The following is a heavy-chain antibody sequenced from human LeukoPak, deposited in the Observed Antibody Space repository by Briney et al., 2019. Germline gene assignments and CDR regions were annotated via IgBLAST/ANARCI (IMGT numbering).Heavy chain of an antibody. Sequence: PGGSLRLSCAASGFTFGDYSMYRIRQAPGKGLEWVANIKHDGSEKYYVDSVKGRFTISRDTAKSSLYLQMNSLRAEDTAVYYCARGRYTNGWSFDYWGQGTLVTVSS. V-gene: IGHV3-7*05. J-gene: IGHJ4*02. CDR1: GFTFGDYS. D-gene: IGHD6-19*01. CDR2: IKHDGSEK. CDR3: ARGRYTNGWSFDY.